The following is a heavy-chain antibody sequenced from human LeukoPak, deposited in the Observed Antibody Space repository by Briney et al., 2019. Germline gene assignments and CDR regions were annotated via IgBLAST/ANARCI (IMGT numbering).Heavy chain of an antibody. D-gene: IGHD6-19*01. J-gene: IGHJ4*02. CDR1: GYTFTGYY. Sequence: ASVKVSCKASGYTFTGYYMHWVRQAPGQGLEWMGWINPNSGGTNYAQKFQGRVTMTRDTSISTAYMELSRLRSDDTAVYYCARSPLSSGWYGGGLDYWGQGTLVTVSS. V-gene: IGHV1-2*02. CDR2: INPNSGGT. CDR3: ARSPLSSGWYGGGLDY.